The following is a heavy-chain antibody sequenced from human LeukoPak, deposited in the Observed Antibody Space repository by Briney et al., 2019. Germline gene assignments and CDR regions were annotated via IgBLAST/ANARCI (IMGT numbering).Heavy chain of an antibody. CDR3: AREGWYYDSSGYYSSYYGMDV. CDR1: GFTLSSYS. Sequence: PGGSLRLSCAASGFTLSSYSMNWVRQAPGKGLEWVSSISSSSSYIYYADSVKGRFTISRDNAKNSLYLQMNSLRAEDTAVYYCAREGWYYDSSGYYSSYYGMDVWGQGTTVTVSS. D-gene: IGHD3-22*01. J-gene: IGHJ6*02. CDR2: ISSSSSYI. V-gene: IGHV3-21*01.